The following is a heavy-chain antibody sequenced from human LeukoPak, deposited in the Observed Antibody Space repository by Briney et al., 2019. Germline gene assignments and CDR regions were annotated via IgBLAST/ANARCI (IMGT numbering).Heavy chain of an antibody. V-gene: IGHV6-1*01. J-gene: IGHJ5*02. CDR1: GDSVSSNSVT. D-gene: IGHD2-2*01. CDR2: TYYRSTWYN. CDR3: ARRLTQYDCFDP. Sequence: SQTLSLTCAISGDSVSSNSVTWNWIRQSPSRGLEWLGGTYYRSTWYNDYAVSVRGRITVNPDTSKNQFSLHLNSVTPEDTAVYYCARRLTQYDCFDPWGQGILVTVSS.